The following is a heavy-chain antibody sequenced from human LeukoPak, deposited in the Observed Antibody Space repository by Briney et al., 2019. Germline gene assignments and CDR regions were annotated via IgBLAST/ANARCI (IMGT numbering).Heavy chain of an antibody. CDR1: GGSISSGGYY. CDR2: VDYSRST. V-gene: IGHV4-31*03. J-gene: IGHJ5*02. CDR3: ARGPMVRGVYYFDP. Sequence: SETLSLTCTVPGGSISSGGYYWSSIRQHPGKCLEWIGYVDYSRSTYYNPSLKSRVTISVDTSKNQFSLKLSSVTAADTAVYYCARGPMVRGVYYFDPWGQGTLVTVSS. D-gene: IGHD3-10*01.